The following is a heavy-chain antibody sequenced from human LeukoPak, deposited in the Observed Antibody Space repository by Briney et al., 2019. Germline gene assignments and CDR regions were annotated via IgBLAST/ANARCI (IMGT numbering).Heavy chain of an antibody. V-gene: IGHV3-49*04. D-gene: IGHD4-17*01. CDR3: TRGYRDYPY. CDR2: IRSKDFGGTT. J-gene: IGHJ4*02. Sequence: GSLRLSCTASGFTFGDYAMTWVRQAPGRGLEWVGFIRSKDFGGTTEYAASVKGRFTISRDDSKSIAYLQMNSLKTEDTAVYYCTRGYRDYPYWGQGTLIVASS. CDR1: GFTFGDYA.